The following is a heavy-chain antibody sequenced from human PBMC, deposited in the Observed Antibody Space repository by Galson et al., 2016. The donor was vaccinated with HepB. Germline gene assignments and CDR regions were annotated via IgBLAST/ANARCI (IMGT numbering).Heavy chain of an antibody. V-gene: IGHV3-48*03. D-gene: IGHD2-2*01. CDR2: ISSSGNTI. Sequence: SLRLSCASPGFAFINYEMTWVRQAPGQGLEWISYISSSGNTISDADSVQGRFIISRDNAENSLFLQMNNLRAEDTAVYFCARVELEGYQLWGQGTTVTVSS. CDR3: ARVELEGYQL. J-gene: IGHJ6*02. CDR1: GFAFINYE.